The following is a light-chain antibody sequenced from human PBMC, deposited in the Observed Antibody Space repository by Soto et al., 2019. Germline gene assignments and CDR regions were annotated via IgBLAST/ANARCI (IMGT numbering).Light chain of an antibody. Sequence: DIQMTQSPSTLSASVGDRVTITCRASQSISSWLAWYQQKPGKAPKLLIYKASSLESGLPSRFGGSGSGTEFTLTISSLPPDDCATYYCQQYNSYSCTFGQGTKLEIK. J-gene: IGKJ2*02. CDR1: QSISSW. CDR2: KAS. V-gene: IGKV1-5*03. CDR3: QQYNSYSCT.